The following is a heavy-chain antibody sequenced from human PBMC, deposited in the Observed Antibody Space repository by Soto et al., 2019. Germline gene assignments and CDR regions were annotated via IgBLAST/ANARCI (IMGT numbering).Heavy chain of an antibody. J-gene: IGHJ6*02. CDR3: AKGGHYYDSSGFLAYYYGMDV. CDR2: ISYDGSNK. Sequence: QVQLVESGGGVVQPGRSLRLSCAASGFTFSSYGMHWVRQAPGKGLEWVAVISYDGSNKYYADSVKGRFTISRDNSKNMLYLQMNSLRAEDTAVYYCAKGGHYYDSSGFLAYYYGMDVWGQGTTVTVSS. V-gene: IGHV3-30*18. D-gene: IGHD3-22*01. CDR1: GFTFSSYG.